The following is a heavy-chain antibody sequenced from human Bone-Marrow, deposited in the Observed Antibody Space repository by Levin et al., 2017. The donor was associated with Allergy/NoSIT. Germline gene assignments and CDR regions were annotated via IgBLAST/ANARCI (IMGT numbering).Heavy chain of an antibody. J-gene: IGHJ4*02. V-gene: IGHV3-64*01. D-gene: IGHD2-21*02. CDR2: ISGSGGNT. Sequence: QPGGSLRLSCAASGFTFSSYAMHWVRQAPGKGLEYVSAISGSGGNTYYANSVKGRFTISRDNSKNTLYLQMGSLRAEDMDVYYCARRFGDCSGFDYWGQGTLVTVSS. CDR3: ARRFGDCSGFDY. CDR1: GFTFSSYA.